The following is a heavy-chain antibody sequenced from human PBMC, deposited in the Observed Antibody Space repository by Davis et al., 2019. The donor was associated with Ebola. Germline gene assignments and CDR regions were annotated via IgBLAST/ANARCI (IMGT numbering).Heavy chain of an antibody. Sequence: PGGSLRLSCAASGFTVSSNYMSWVRQAPGKGLEWVSVIYSGGSTYYADSVKGRFTISRDNAKNSLYLQMNSLRAEDTALYYCAKDSSSQTYYYYGMDVWGQGTTVTVSS. CDR1: GFTVSSNY. D-gene: IGHD6-13*01. J-gene: IGHJ6*02. V-gene: IGHV3-53*05. CDR3: AKDSSSQTYYYYGMDV. CDR2: IYSGGST.